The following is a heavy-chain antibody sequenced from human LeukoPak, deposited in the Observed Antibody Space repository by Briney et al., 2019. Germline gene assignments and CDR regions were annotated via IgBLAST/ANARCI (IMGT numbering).Heavy chain of an antibody. CDR1: GFTFSSYA. CDR2: ISSSGSTI. CDR3: ARSGTTGTPDY. D-gene: IGHD1-1*01. J-gene: IGHJ4*02. Sequence: GGSLRLSCAASGFTFSSYAMSWVRQAPGKGLEWVSAISSSGSTIYYADSVKGRFTISRDNAKNSLYLQMNSLRAEDTAVYYCARSGTTGTPDYWGQGTLVTVSS. V-gene: IGHV3-21*04.